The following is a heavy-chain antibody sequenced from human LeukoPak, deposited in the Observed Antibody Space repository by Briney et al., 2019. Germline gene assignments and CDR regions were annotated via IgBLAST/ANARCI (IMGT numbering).Heavy chain of an antibody. Sequence: SETLSLTCAVSGGSISSSNWWSWVRQPPGKGLEWIGEIYHSGSTNYNPSLKSRVTISVDKSKNQFSLKLSSVTAADTAVYYCARDPHGDPFYGMDVWGQGTTVTVSS. D-gene: IGHD4-17*01. J-gene: IGHJ6*02. CDR2: IYHSGST. CDR1: GGSISSSNW. V-gene: IGHV4-4*02. CDR3: ARDPHGDPFYGMDV.